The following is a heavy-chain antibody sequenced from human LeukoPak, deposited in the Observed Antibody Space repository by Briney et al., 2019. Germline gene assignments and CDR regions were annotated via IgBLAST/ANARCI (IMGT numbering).Heavy chain of an antibody. Sequence: PSQTLSLTCTVSGGSISSGDYYWSWIRQPPGKGLEWIGYIYYSGSTYCNPSLKSRVTISVDTSKNQFSLKLSSVTAADTAVYYCARWSIVGAYDLFDYWGQGTLVTVSS. V-gene: IGHV4-30-4*08. D-gene: IGHD1-26*01. CDR1: GGSISSGDYY. J-gene: IGHJ4*02. CDR2: IYYSGST. CDR3: ARWSIVGAYDLFDY.